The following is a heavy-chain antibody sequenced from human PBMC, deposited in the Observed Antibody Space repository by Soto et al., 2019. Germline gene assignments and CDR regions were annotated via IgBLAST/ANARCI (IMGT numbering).Heavy chain of an antibody. CDR2: ISGSGGST. D-gene: IGHD1-7*01. CDR1: GFTFSSYA. CDR3: ANGGIPELLHYYYMDV. J-gene: IGHJ6*03. V-gene: IGHV3-23*01. Sequence: EVQLLESGGGLVQPGGSLRLSCAASGFTFSSYAMSWVRQAPGKGLEWVSAISGSGGSTYYADPVKGRFTISRDNCKNPLYLQMNSLRAEDTAVYYCANGGIPELLHYYYMDVWGKGTTVTVAS.